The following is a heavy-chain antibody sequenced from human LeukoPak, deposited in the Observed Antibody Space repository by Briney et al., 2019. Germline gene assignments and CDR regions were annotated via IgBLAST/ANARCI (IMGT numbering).Heavy chain of an antibody. CDR3: ARGTHRRIAVY. V-gene: IGHV1-69*13. J-gene: IGHJ4*02. D-gene: IGHD6-13*01. CDR2: TIPIFGTA. Sequence: ASVKVSCKASGGTFSSYAISWVRQAPGQGLEWMGGTIPIFGTANYAQKFQGRVTITADESTSTAYMELSSLRSEDTAVYYCARGTHRRIAVYWGQGTLVTVSS. CDR1: GGTFSSYA.